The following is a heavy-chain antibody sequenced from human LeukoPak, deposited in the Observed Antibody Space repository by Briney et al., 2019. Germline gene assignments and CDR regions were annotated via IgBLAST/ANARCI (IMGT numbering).Heavy chain of an antibody. Sequence: EGSQSLSCAASGFTFSIYWVHWVRQAPGGGLVWVSRINSDGSSTSCADSVKGRFTISRDNAKNTLYLQMNSLRAEDTAVYYCARDSRAHFDYWGQGTLVTVSS. V-gene: IGHV3-74*01. CDR2: INSDGSST. CDR3: ARDSRAHFDY. J-gene: IGHJ4*02. CDR1: GFTFSIYW.